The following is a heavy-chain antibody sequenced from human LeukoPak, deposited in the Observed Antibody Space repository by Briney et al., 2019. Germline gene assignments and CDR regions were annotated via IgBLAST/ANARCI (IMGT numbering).Heavy chain of an antibody. CDR3: ARALIPFGYCDPPFDP. Sequence: SETLSLTCAVYGGSFSGYYWSWIRQPPGKGLEWIGEINHSGSTNYNPSLKSRVTISVDTSKNQFSLKLSSVTAADTAVYYCARALIPFGYCDPPFDPWGQGTLITVSS. CDR2: INHSGST. CDR1: GGSFSGYY. J-gene: IGHJ5*02. V-gene: IGHV4-34*01. D-gene: IGHD2-8*02.